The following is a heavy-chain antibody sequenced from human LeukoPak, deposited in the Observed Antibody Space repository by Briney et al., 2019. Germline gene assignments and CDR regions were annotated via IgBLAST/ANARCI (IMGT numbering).Heavy chain of an antibody. J-gene: IGHJ4*02. Sequence: SETLSLTCAVYGGSFSGYYWSWIRQPPGKGLEWVGSIFYNEDANYNPSVKSRVTMSVDMSKRQLSLRLTYVTAADTAVYYCAKGETVTTSPFDHWGQGILVTVSS. CDR1: GGSFSGYY. CDR3: AKGETVTTSPFDH. CDR2: IFYNEDA. V-gene: IGHV4-59*03. D-gene: IGHD4-17*01.